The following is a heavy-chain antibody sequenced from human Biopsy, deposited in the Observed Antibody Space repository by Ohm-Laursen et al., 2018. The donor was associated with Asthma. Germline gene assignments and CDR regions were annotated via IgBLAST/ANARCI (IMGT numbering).Heavy chain of an antibody. CDR2: ISYDGSNK. CDR3: ARGDSSNWSHYHFDY. V-gene: IGHV3-30*03. J-gene: IGHJ4*02. D-gene: IGHD3-22*01. Sequence: SLRLSCAAPGFTFSSFGMHWVRQAPGKGLEWVACISYDGSNKYYADSVRGRFTISRDYSKNTLYLQMHSLRAEDTAVYYCARGDSSNWSHYHFDYWGQGTLVTVSS. CDR1: GFTFSSFG.